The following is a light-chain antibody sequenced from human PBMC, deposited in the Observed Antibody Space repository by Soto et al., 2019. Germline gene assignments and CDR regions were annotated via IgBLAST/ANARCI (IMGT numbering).Light chain of an antibody. CDR2: DAS. CDR3: QQYNSYPRT. Sequence: DIQMTQSPSTLSASVGDGVTIPCRASQSISSWLAWYQQKPGKAPKLLIYDASSLESGVPSRFSGSGSGTEFTLTISSLQPDDFATYYCQQYNSYPRTLGQGTKVDIK. J-gene: IGKJ1*01. V-gene: IGKV1-5*01. CDR1: QSISSW.